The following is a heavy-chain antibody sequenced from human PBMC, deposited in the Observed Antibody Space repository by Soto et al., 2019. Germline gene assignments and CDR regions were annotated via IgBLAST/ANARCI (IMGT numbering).Heavy chain of an antibody. D-gene: IGHD3-16*02. CDR2: IIPILGIA. J-gene: IGHJ4*02. CDR3: ARVLGRLGELSD. CDR1: GGTFSSYT. Sequence: QVQLVQSGAEVKKPGSSVKVSCKASGGTFSSYTISWVRQAPGQGLEWMGRIIPILGIANYAQKFQGRVTITADKSTSTGYMELSSLRSEDTAVYYCARVLGRLGELSDWGQGTLVTVSS. V-gene: IGHV1-69*02.